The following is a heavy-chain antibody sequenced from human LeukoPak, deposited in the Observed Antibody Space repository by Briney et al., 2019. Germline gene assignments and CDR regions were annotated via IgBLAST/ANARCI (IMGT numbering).Heavy chain of an antibody. Sequence: GGSLRLSCAASRFTFDDYAMHWVRQAPGKGLEWVSGISWNSGSIGYADSVKGRFTISRDNAKNSLYLQMNSLRAEDTALYYCAKDIKRRGVTLGIDYWGQGTLVTVSS. CDR2: ISWNSGSI. V-gene: IGHV3-9*01. CDR1: RFTFDDYA. J-gene: IGHJ4*02. CDR3: AKDIKRRGVTLGIDY. D-gene: IGHD3-10*01.